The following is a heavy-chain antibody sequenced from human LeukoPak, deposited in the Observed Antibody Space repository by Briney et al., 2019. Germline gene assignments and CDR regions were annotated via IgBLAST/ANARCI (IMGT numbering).Heavy chain of an antibody. D-gene: IGHD6-19*01. Sequence: RASVKVSCKASGYTFTSYGISWVRQAPGQGLEWMGRIIPILGIANYAQKFQGRVTITADKSTSTAYMELSSLRSKDTAVYYCARSTEDTGQGQWLVLQGGMDVWGQGTTVTVSS. V-gene: IGHV1-69*04. CDR2: IIPILGIA. CDR1: GYTFTSYG. CDR3: ARSTEDTGQGQWLVLQGGMDV. J-gene: IGHJ6*02.